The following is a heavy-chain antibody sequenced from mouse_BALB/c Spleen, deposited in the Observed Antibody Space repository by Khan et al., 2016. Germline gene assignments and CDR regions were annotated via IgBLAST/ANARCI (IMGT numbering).Heavy chain of an antibody. V-gene: IGHV1-85*01. J-gene: IGHJ1*01. CDR2: IFPGDGST. CDR1: GYTFTSYD. CDR3: ARLGLRRFNWYFDV. Sequence: QVQLKQSGAELVKPGASVKLSCKASGYTFTSYDINWVRQRPEQGLEWIGWIFPGDGSTKYNKKFKGKATLTTDKSSSTAYMQLSRLTSVDSDVYFCARLGLRRFNWYFDVWGAGTTVTVSS. D-gene: IGHD2-2*01.